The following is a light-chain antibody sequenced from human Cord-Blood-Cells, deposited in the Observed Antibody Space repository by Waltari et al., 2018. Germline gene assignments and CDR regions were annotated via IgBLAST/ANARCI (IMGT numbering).Light chain of an antibody. J-gene: IGLJ1*01. V-gene: IGLV2-14*01. CDR3: SSYTSSSTFV. CDR1: SSYVGGYNY. CDR2: DVS. Sequence: QSALTQPASVSGSPGQSITISCTGTSSYVGGYNYVSWYQQHPGKAPKLMIYDVSKRPSGVSNRFSGSKSGNTASLTISELQAEDEADYYCSSYTSSSTFVFGTGTKVTVL.